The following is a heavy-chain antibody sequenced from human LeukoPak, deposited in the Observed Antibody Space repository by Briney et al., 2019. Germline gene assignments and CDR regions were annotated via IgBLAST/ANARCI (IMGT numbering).Heavy chain of an antibody. D-gene: IGHD3-3*01. CDR3: ARDSRYFWSGYGMDV. V-gene: IGHV4-30-4*01. CDR2: IYYSGST. J-gene: IGHJ6*02. Sequence: SQTLSLTCTVSGGSISSGDYYWSWIRQPPGKGLEWIGYIYYSGSTYYNPSLKSRVTISADTSKNQFSLKLSSVTAADTAVYYCARDSRYFWSGYGMDVWGQGTTVTVSS. CDR1: GGSISSGDYY.